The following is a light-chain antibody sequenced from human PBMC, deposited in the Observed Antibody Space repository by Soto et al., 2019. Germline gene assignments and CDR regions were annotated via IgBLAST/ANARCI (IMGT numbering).Light chain of an antibody. Sequence: QSVLTQPPSVSAAPGQTVSISCSGSSSNIGDNYVSWYQQFPGTAPKLLIYDNNKRPSGIPDRFSGSASGTSATLGITGLQTGDEADYYCGTWATSLSAGVFGGGTKLTVL. CDR1: SSNIGDNY. CDR3: GTWATSLSAGV. V-gene: IGLV1-51*01. CDR2: DNN. J-gene: IGLJ2*01.